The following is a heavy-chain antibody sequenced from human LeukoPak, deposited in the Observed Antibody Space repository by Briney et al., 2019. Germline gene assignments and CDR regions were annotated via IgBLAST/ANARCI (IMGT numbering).Heavy chain of an antibody. CDR1: GGSISSYY. CDR3: ARTAYCGGDCYEYFQH. D-gene: IGHD2-21*02. J-gene: IGHJ1*01. Sequence: SETLSLTCTVSGGSISSYYWGWIRQPPGKGLEWIGYIYYSGSTNYKPSLKSRVTISVDTSKNQFSLKLSSVTAADTAVYYCARTAYCGGDCYEYFQHWGQGTLVTVSS. CDR2: IYYSGST. V-gene: IGHV4-59*01.